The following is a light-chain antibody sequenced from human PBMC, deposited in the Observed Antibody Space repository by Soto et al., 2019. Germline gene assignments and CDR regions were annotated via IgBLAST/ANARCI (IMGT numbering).Light chain of an antibody. CDR3: QQSYSSHRT. CDR2: AAS. CDR1: QSIISY. V-gene: IGKV1-39*01. J-gene: IGKJ2*01. Sequence: DIQMTQSPSSLSASVGDRVTITCQSSQSIISYLNWYQQKAGKAPQLLIDAASSLKSGVPARFSGSGSGTDFILSISSLQPEDSAICSCQQSYSSHRTFGQGTKLEI.